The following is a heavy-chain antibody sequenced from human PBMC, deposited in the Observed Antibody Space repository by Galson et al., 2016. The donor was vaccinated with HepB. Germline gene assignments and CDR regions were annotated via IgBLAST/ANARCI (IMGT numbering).Heavy chain of an antibody. D-gene: IGHD3-16*01. CDR3: AKGSGGSVSGPFGESNLIDF. CDR2: ICGTGDSSYCTENT. CDR1: GFTFSTYA. Sequence: SLRLSCAASGFTFSTYAMGWVRLAPGKGLEWVAVICGTGDSSYCTENTLYADSVKGRFTTSRDNSKSTLNLQMNSLSAEDTAVYYCAKGSGGSVSGPFGESNLIDFWGQGTLVTVSS. J-gene: IGHJ4*02. V-gene: IGHV3-23*01.